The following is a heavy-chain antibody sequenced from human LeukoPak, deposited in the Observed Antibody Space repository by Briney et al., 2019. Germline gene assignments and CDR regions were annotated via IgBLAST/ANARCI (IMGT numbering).Heavy chain of an antibody. Sequence: GGSLRLSCAASGFTFSSFGMNWVRQAPGKGLDWVSPISSSGGYIYYADSVKGRFTISRDNAKNSLYLQMNSLRAEDTAVYYCAREGAWYVSGSYSGYFYGMDVWGQGTTVTVSS. J-gene: IGHJ6*02. CDR1: GFTFSSFG. CDR2: ISSSGGYI. CDR3: AREGAWYVSGSYSGYFYGMDV. V-gene: IGHV3-21*01. D-gene: IGHD3-10*01.